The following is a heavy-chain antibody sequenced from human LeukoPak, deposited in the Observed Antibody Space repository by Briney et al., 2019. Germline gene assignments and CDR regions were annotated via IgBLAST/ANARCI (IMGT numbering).Heavy chain of an antibody. V-gene: IGHV3-20*01. D-gene: IGHD3-10*01. J-gene: IGHJ6*03. CDR1: GFTFDDYG. CDR3: ARKVTMVRGVTVYYYMDV. CDR2: INWNGGST. Sequence: GGSLRLSCAASGFTFDDYGMSWVRQAPGKGLEWVSGINWNGGSTGYADSVKGRFTISRDNAKNSLYLQMNSLRAEDTALYHCARKVTMVRGVTVYYYMDVWGKGTTVTISS.